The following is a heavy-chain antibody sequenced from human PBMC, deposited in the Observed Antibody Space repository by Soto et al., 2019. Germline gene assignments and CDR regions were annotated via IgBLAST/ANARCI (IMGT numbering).Heavy chain of an antibody. D-gene: IGHD2-2*01. V-gene: IGHV1-46*03. CDR2: INPSGGST. CDR3: ARGCSSTSCYQYNWFDP. CDR1: GYTFTSYY. J-gene: IGHJ5*02. Sequence: QVQLVQSGAEVKKPGASVKVSCKASGYTFTSYYMHWVRQAPGQGLEWMGIINPSGGSTSYAQKFQGRVTMTRDTSTSTVYMELSSLRSEDTAVYYCARGCSSTSCYQYNWFDPWGQGTLVTVSS.